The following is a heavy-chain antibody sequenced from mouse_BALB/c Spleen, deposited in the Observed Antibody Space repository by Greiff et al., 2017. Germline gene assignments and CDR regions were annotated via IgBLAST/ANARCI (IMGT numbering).Heavy chain of an antibody. D-gene: IGHD4-1*01. J-gene: IGHJ2*01. V-gene: IGHV6-6*02. CDR3: LTGKYFDY. CDR2: IRLKSNNYAT. Sequence: EVKLMESGGGLVQPGGSMKLSCVASGFTFSNYWMNWVRQSPEKGLEWVAEIRLKSNNYATHYAESVKGRFTISRDDSKSSVYLQMNNLRAEDTGIYYCLTGKYFDYWGQGTTLTVSS. CDR1: GFTFSNYW.